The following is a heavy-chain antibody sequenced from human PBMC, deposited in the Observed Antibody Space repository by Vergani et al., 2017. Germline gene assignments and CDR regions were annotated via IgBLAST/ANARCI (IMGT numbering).Heavy chain of an antibody. V-gene: IGHV3-23*01. J-gene: IGHJ4*02. CDR3: ARVAYGDLYYFDY. CDR2: ISGSGVSA. CDR1: EFTFSNYA. D-gene: IGHD4-17*01. Sequence: EVQLLESGGGLVQPGGSLRLTCAASEFTFSNYAMNWVRQAPGKGLEWVSGISGSGVSAYYTDSVKGRFTISRDNSKNMLFLQMNSLRAEDTAVYYCARVAYGDLYYFDYWGQGTLVTVSS.